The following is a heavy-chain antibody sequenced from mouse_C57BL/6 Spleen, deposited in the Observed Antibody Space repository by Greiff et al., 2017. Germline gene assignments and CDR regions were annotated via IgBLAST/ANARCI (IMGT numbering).Heavy chain of an antibody. J-gene: IGHJ2*01. CDR3: ARGGITTVVATPYFDY. D-gene: IGHD1-1*01. CDR2: IYPGDGDT. V-gene: IGHV1-82*01. CDR1: GYAFSSSW. Sequence: QVQLQQSGPELVKPGASVKISCKASGYAFSSSWMNWVKQRPGKGLEWIGRIYPGDGDTNYNGKFKGKDTLTADKSSSTAYMQLSSLTSEDSAVYFCARGGITTVVATPYFDYWGQGTTLTVSS.